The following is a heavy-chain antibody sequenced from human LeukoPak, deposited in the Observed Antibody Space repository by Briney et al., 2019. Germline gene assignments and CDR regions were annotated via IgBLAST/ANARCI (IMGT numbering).Heavy chain of an antibody. D-gene: IGHD3-22*01. CDR3: ARDYYNSSGYYGGVY. CDR2: ISSSSSTI. J-gene: IGHJ4*02. Sequence: PRGSLRLSCAASGFTFSSYAMHWVRQTPGKGLEWVSYISSSSSTIYYADSVKGRFTISRDNAKNSLYLQMNSLRAEDTAVYYCARDYYNSSGYYGGVYWGQGTLVTVSS. V-gene: IGHV3-48*04. CDR1: GFTFSSYA.